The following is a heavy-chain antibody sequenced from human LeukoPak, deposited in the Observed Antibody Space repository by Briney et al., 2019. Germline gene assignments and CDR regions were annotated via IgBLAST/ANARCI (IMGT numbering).Heavy chain of an antibody. CDR1: GFTFSSYA. CDR2: ISGSGGST. Sequence: GGSLRLSCAASGFTFSSYAMSWVRQAPGKGLEWVSAISGSGGSTYYADSVKGRFTISRDNSKNTLYLQMNSLRAEDTAVYYCARDFGYDILTGYSDYWGQGTLVTVSS. D-gene: IGHD3-9*01. CDR3: ARDFGYDILTGYSDY. J-gene: IGHJ4*02. V-gene: IGHV3-23*01.